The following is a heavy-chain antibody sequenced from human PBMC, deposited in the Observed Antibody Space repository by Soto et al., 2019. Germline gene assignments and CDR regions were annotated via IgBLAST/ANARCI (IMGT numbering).Heavy chain of an antibody. J-gene: IGHJ4*02. CDR2: ISAYNGNT. CDR3: ARDRRITIFGVVIPPDFDY. CDR1: GYTFTSYG. V-gene: IGHV1-18*01. Sequence: ASVKVSCKASGYTFTSYGISWVRQAPGQGLEWMGWISAYNGNTNYAQKLQGRVTMTTDTSTSTAYMELRSLRSDDTAVYYCARDRRITIFGVVIPPDFDYWGQGTLVTGSS. D-gene: IGHD3-3*01.